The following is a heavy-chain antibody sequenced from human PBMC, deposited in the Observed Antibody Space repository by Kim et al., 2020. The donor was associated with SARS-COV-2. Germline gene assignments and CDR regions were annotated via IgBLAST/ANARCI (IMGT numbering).Heavy chain of an antibody. Sequence: GGSLRLSCAASRFTFSSYGMHWVRQAPGKGLEWVAVISYDGSNKYYADSVKGRFTISRDNSKNTLYLQMNSLRAEDTAVYYCAKDLETGGGYWYYYYGMDVWGQGTTVTVSS. CDR2: ISYDGSNK. CDR3: AKDLETGGGYWYYYYGMDV. J-gene: IGHJ6*02. D-gene: IGHD1-1*01. V-gene: IGHV3-30*18. CDR1: RFTFSSYG.